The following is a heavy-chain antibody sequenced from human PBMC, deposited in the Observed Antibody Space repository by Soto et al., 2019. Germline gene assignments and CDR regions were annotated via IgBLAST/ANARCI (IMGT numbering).Heavy chain of an antibody. J-gene: IGHJ6*02. CDR2: ISGSGGST. CDR3: AKDLTPKYYGRDG. CDR1: ESVDIGGR. V-gene: IGHV3-23*01. Sequence: PGGSVRHSCAESESVDIGGRRSMNCQAPGKGLEWVSAISGSGGSTYYADSVKGRFTISRDNSKNTLYLQMNSLRAEDTAIYYCAKDLTPKYYGRDGWGQGTRVTDPS. D-gene: IGHD7-27*01.